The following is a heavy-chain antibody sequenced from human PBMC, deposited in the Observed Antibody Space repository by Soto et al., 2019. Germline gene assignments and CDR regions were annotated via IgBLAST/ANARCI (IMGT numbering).Heavy chain of an antibody. V-gene: IGHV3-30*14. CDR2: VLDDGSDK. D-gene: IGHD3-22*01. CDR1: GLTFSTYT. J-gene: IGHJ4*02. Sequence: QVQLVESGGGVVQPGRSLRLSCLASGLTFSTYTLHWVRQAPGKGLEWVALVLDDGSDKFYADSVKGRFTISRDNSKSALYLQMNSLRTEDTAVYYCSAMNSSGYSFDFWGQGTLVTVSS. CDR3: SAMNSSGYSFDF.